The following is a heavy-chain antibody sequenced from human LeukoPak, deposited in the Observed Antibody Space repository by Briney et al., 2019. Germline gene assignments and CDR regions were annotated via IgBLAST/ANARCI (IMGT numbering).Heavy chain of an antibody. Sequence: GGSLRLSCEASGFTFSNYWTSWVRQAPGKGLEWVANIKPDGSEKYYVDSVRGRFTISRDNAENSLYLQMNSPRAEDTAVYYCARDRIVVPAAIYFDYWGQGILVTVS. CDR2: IKPDGSEK. CDR1: GFTFSNYW. CDR3: ARDRIVVPAAIYFDY. V-gene: IGHV3-7*01. J-gene: IGHJ4*02. D-gene: IGHD2-2*02.